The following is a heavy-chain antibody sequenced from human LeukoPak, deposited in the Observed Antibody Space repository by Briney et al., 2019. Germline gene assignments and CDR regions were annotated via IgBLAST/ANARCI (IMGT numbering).Heavy chain of an antibody. Sequence: HPGGSLRLSCAASGFTFSSYAMSWFRQAPGKGLEWVSAISGSGGSTYYADSVKGRFTISRDNSKNTLYLQMNSLRAEDTAVYYCAKVSSINPSGYLDYWGQGTLVTVSS. D-gene: IGHD3-3*01. CDR1: GFTFSSYA. J-gene: IGHJ4*02. CDR2: ISGSGGST. CDR3: AKVSSINPSGYLDY. V-gene: IGHV3-23*01.